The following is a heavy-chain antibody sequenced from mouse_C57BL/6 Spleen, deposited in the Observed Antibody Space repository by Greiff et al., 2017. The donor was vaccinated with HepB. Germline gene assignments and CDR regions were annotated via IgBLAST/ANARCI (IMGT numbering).Heavy chain of an antibody. CDR1: GFNITDYY. V-gene: IGHV14-2*01. CDR3: AREGLGHYFDD. J-gene: IGHJ2*01. D-gene: IGHD4-1*01. Sequence: EVQLQQSGAELVKPGASVKLSCTASGFNITDYYMHWVKQRTEQGLEWIGSIDPEDGDTKYAPKFQGKATITADTSSNTAYLQLSSLTSEDPAVYYCAREGLGHYFDDWGKGTTLTVSS. CDR2: IDPEDGDT.